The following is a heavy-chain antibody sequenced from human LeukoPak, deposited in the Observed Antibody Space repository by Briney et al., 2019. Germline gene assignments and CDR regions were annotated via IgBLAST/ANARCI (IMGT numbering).Heavy chain of an antibody. V-gene: IGHV1-24*01. CDR3: AITRAYSYGSSFDP. CDR2: FDPEDGET. CDR1: GYTLTELS. D-gene: IGHD5-18*01. Sequence: ASVKVSCKVSGYTLTELSMHWVRQAPGKGLEWMGGFDPEDGETIYAQKFQGRVTMTEDTSTDTAYMELSSLRSEDTAVYYCAITRAYSYGSSFDPWGQGTLVTVSS. J-gene: IGHJ5*02.